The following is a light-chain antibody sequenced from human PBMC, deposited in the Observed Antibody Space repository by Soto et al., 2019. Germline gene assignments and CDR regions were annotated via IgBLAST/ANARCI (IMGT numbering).Light chain of an antibody. CDR3: AAWDDSLSGYV. CDR2: EVS. CDR1: SSDVGGYTY. V-gene: IGLV2-14*01. Sequence: QSALTQPASVSGSPGQSITISCTGTSSDVGGYTYVSWYQQHPGRAPKLMIYEVSNRPSGVSNRFSGSKSGNTASLTISGLQAEDEADYYCAAWDDSLSGYVFGTGTKLTVL. J-gene: IGLJ1*01.